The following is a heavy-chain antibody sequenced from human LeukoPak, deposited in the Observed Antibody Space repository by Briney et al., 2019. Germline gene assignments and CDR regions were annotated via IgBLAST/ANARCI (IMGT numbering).Heavy chain of an antibody. D-gene: IGHD1-26*01. J-gene: IGHJ4*02. Sequence: GGSLRLSFAASGFTFSSYGMHWVRQAPGKGLEWVAFIRYDGSNKYYADSVKGRFTISRDNANNLLYLQMNSLRAEDTAVYYCARSDTGSPWPFDYWGQGTLVTVSS. CDR3: ARSDTGSPWPFDY. CDR1: GFTFSSYG. CDR2: IRYDGSNK. V-gene: IGHV3-30*02.